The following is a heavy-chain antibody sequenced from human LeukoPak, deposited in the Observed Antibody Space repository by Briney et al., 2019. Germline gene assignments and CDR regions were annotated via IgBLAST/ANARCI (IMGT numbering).Heavy chain of an antibody. D-gene: IGHD5-18*01. J-gene: IGHJ4*02. CDR2: INPNSGGT. V-gene: IGHV1-2*02. CDR3: AREALSLDTAMVLYFDY. CDR1: GYSFTSYW. Sequence: GESLKISCKGSGYSFTSYWIGWVRQAPGQGLEWMGWINPNSGGTNYAQKFQGRVTMTRDTSISTAYMELSRLRSDDTAVYYCAREALSLDTAMVLYFDYWGQGTLVPVSS.